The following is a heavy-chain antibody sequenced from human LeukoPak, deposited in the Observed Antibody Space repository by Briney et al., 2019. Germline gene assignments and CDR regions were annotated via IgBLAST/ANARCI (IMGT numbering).Heavy chain of an antibody. D-gene: IGHD1-26*01. V-gene: IGHV4-34*01. CDR1: GGSFSGYF. J-gene: IGHJ4*02. CDR2: INHSGST. CDR3: VRDRDGSHDY. Sequence: SETLSLTCAVYGGSFSGYFWTWIRQPPGKGLEWIGEINHSGSTNYSPSLKSRVTMSLDTSNNQFSLNLNSVTAADTAVYYCVRDRDGSHDYWGQGTQVTVSS.